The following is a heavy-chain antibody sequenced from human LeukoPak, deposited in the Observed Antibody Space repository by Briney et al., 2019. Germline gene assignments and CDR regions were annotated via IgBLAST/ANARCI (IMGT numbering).Heavy chain of an antibody. CDR3: ARGLTVRGSYRHTYYFDY. J-gene: IGHJ4*02. CDR1: GGSISSYY. V-gene: IGHV4-59*01. D-gene: IGHD3-16*02. Sequence: SETLSLTCTVSGGSISSYYWSWIRQPPGKRLEWIGYIYYSGSTNYNPSLKSRVTISVDTSKNQFSLKLSSVTAADTAVYYCARGLTVRGSYRHTYYFDYWGQGTLVTVSP. CDR2: IYYSGST.